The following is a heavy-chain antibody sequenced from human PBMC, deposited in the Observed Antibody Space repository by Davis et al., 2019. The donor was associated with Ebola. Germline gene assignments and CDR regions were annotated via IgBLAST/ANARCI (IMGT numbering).Heavy chain of an antibody. CDR3: AKGRVYQDYFDY. D-gene: IGHD6-13*01. CDR1: GFTFSSYS. V-gene: IGHV3-21*04. CDR2: ISSSSSYI. J-gene: IGHJ4*02. Sequence: GGSLRLSCAASGFTFSSYSMNWVRQAPGKGLEWASSISSSSSYIYYADSVKGRFTISRDNAKNSLYLQMNSLRAEDTALYYCAKGRVYQDYFDYWGQGTLVTVSS.